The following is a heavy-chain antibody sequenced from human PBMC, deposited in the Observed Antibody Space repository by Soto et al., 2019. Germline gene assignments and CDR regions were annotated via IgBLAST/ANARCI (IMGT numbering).Heavy chain of an antibody. CDR1: GFTFSSYA. CDR2: TSGSGGST. J-gene: IGHJ4*02. V-gene: IGHV3-23*01. Sequence: GGSLRLSCTASGFTFSSYAMNWVRQAPGKGLEWVSGTSGSGGSTYYAESVKGRFTISIDNSRNKLYLQMTSLRAEDTAAYFCAKTPSSDFWSGLRAFDYWGRGTLVTVSS. CDR3: AKTPSSDFWSGLRAFDY. D-gene: IGHD3-3*01.